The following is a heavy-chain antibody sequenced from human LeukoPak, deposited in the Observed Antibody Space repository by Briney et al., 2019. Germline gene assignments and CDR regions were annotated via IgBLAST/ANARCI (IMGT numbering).Heavy chain of an antibody. D-gene: IGHD2-2*01. J-gene: IGHJ4*01. CDR2: ISGSGGST. Sequence: SCKASGGTFSSYAMSWVRQAPGKGLEWVSAISGSGGSTYYADSVKGRFTISRDNSKNTLYLQMNSLRAEDTAVYYCAKTRITSIVVVPAAADYWGQGTLVTVSS. CDR1: GGTFSSYA. CDR3: AKTRITSIVVVPAAADY. V-gene: IGHV3-23*01.